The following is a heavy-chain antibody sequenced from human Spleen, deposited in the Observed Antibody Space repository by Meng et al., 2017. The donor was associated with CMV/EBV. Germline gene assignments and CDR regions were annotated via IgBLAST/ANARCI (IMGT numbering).Heavy chain of an antibody. CDR2: IRTNSYGGTT. Sequence: GESLKISCTTSGFTFGYYTLNWVRQAPGKGLEWLGFIRTNSYGGTTEYAASVRGRFTISRDDSKTIAYLLMSRXTTEDTAAYYCTRDPYDSSGAFDYWGRGTLVTVSS. CDR1: GFTFGYYT. CDR3: TRDPYDSSGAFDY. D-gene: IGHD3-22*01. V-gene: IGHV3-49*02. J-gene: IGHJ4*02.